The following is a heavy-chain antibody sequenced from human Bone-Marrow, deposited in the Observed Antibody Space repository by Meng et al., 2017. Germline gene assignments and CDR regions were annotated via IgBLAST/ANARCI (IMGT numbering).Heavy chain of an antibody. V-gene: IGHV6-1*01. D-gene: IGHD3-10*01. Sequence: SCAISGDSVSSNNAAWNWSRQAPARGHEWLGRTYYRSKWFNDYAVAVESRISINPDTSKNHFSLQLNSVTPEDTAVYYGARGSGFDYWAKGPVAPFP. CDR3: ARGSGFDY. CDR1: GDSVSSNNAA. J-gene: IGHJ4*03. CDR2: TYYRSKWFN.